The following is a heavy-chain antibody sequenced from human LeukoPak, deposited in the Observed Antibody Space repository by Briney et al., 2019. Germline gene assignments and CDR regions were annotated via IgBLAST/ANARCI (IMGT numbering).Heavy chain of an antibody. CDR1: GFTFSSYA. J-gene: IGHJ6*03. Sequence: QPGGSLRLSRAASGFTFSSYAMTWVRQAPGRGLEWVSGFSGSGGTTYYADSVKGRFTISRDNSKNTLYLQMNSLRAEDTAVYYCANGNRCTSPNCLGYYYFYMDVWGKGTTVTVFS. CDR2: FSGSGGTT. D-gene: IGHD2-8*01. V-gene: IGHV3-23*01. CDR3: ANGNRCTSPNCLGYYYFYMDV.